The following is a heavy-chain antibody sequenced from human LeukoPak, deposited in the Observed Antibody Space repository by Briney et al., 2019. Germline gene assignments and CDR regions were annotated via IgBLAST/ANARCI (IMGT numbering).Heavy chain of an antibody. Sequence: KTSETLSLTCTVSGYSISSGYYWGWIRQPPGKGLEWIGSIYHSGSTYYNPSLKSRVTISVDTSKNQFSLKLSSVTAADTAVYYCARSGIAARPGFDYWGQGTLVTVSS. CDR1: GYSISSGYY. CDR3: ARSGIAARPGFDY. D-gene: IGHD6-6*01. J-gene: IGHJ4*02. V-gene: IGHV4-38-2*02. CDR2: IYHSGST.